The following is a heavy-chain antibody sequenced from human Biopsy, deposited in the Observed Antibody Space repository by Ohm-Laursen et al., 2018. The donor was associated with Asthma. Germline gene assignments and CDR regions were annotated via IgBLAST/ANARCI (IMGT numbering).Heavy chain of an antibody. D-gene: IGHD6-25*01. J-gene: IGHJ6*02. CDR2: ISSSGSTT. Sequence: SLRLSCAASGFSFSDYYMTWMRQAPGKGLEWVSSISSSGSTTYPAESVKGRFTISRDNAQKSLFLQMGSLRAEDTAIYYCARVFESSEWGPFYHFGLDVRGQGTTVAVS. CDR3: ARVFESSEWGPFYHFGLDV. CDR1: GFSFSDYY. V-gene: IGHV3-11*01.